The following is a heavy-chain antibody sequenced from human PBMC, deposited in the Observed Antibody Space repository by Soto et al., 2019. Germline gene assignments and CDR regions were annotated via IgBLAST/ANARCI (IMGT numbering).Heavy chain of an antibody. CDR1: GFTFRSYA. D-gene: IGHD6-13*01. J-gene: IGHJ4*02. Sequence: QVQLVESGGGVVQPGRSLRLSCAASGFTFRSYAMDWVRQAPGKGLEWVAVISYDGTNKYYADSVKGRFTISRDNSKNTLSLQMNSLRAEHTAVYYCARGDSNSWSDYWGQGTLVTVSS. V-gene: IGHV3-30*01. CDR3: ARGDSNSWSDY. CDR2: ISYDGTNK.